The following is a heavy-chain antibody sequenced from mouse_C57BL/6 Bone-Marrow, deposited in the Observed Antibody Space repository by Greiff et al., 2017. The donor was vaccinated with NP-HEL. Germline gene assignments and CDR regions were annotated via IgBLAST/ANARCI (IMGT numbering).Heavy chain of an antibody. CDR3: AIRDY. CDR2: IDPSDSET. Sequence: VQLQQPGAELVRPGSSVKLSCKASGYTFTSYWMHWVKQRPIQGLEWIGNIDPSDSETPYNQKFKDKATLTVDKSSSTAYMQLSSLTSEDSAVYYCAIRDYWGQGTTLTVSS. J-gene: IGHJ2*01. D-gene: IGHD3-2*02. CDR1: GYTFTSYW. V-gene: IGHV1-52*01.